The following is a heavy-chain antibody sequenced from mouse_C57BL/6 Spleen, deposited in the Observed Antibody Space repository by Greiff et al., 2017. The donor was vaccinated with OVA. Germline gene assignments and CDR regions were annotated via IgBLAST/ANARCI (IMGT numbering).Heavy chain of an antibody. CDR2: INPNNGGT. Sequence: EVKLQQSGPELVKPGASVKISCKASGYTFTDYYMNWVKQSHGKSLEWIGDINPNNGGTSYNQKFKGKATLTVDKSSSTAYMELRSLTSEDSAVYYCARGLLYGSLDYWGQGTTLTVSS. CDR3: ARGLLYGSLDY. D-gene: IGHD1-1*01. CDR1: GYTFTDYY. V-gene: IGHV1-26*01. J-gene: IGHJ2*01.